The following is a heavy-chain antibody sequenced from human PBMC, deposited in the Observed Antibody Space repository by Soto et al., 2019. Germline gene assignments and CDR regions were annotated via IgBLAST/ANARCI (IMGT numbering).Heavy chain of an antibody. CDR2: IYSGGST. J-gene: IGHJ6*02. V-gene: IGHV3-66*01. CDR1: GFTVSSNY. Sequence: GGSLRLSCAASGFTVSSNYMSWVRQAPGKGLEWVSVIYSGGSTYYADSVKGRFTISRDNSKNTLYLQMNSLRAEDTAVYYCAKDCYYGSGSYYYGMDVWGQGTTVTVSS. CDR3: AKDCYYGSGSYYYGMDV. D-gene: IGHD3-10*01.